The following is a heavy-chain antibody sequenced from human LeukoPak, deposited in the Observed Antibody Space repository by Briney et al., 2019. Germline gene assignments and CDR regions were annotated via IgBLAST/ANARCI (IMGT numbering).Heavy chain of an antibody. CDR3: ARGVSTVSGSYDY. V-gene: IGHV3-21*01. J-gene: IGHJ4*02. D-gene: IGHD4-17*01. Sequence: GGSLRLSCAASGFTFSSYSMNWVRQAPGKGLEWVSSISSSSSYIYYADSVKGRFTISRDNAKNSLYLQMNSLRAEDTAVYYCARGVSTVSGSYDYWGQGTLVTVSS. CDR2: ISSSSSYI. CDR1: GFTFSSYS.